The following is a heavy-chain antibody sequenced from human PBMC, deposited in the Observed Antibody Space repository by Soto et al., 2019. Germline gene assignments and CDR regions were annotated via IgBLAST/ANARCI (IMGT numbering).Heavy chain of an antibody. Sequence: GGSLRLSCAASGFTFDDYAMHWVRQAPGKGLEWVSGISWNSGSIGYADSVKGRFTISRDNAKNSLYLQMNSLRAEDTALYYCAKPKPGDYVEAFDIWGQGTMVTVSS. V-gene: IGHV3-9*01. CDR1: GFTFDDYA. CDR2: ISWNSGSI. J-gene: IGHJ3*02. D-gene: IGHD4-17*01. CDR3: AKPKPGDYVEAFDI.